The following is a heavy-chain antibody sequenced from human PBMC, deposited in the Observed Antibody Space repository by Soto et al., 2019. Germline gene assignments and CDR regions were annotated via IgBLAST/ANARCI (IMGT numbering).Heavy chain of an antibody. CDR3: ARNIVATGPLDY. J-gene: IGHJ4*02. D-gene: IGHD5-12*01. CDR2: IIPIFGTA. V-gene: IGHV1-69*06. CDR1: GGTFSSYA. Sequence: ASVKVSCKASGGTFSSYAISWVRQAPGQGLEWMGGIIPIFGTANYAQKFQGRVTITADKSTSTAYMELSSLRSEDTAVYYCARNIVATGPLDYWGQGTLVTVSS.